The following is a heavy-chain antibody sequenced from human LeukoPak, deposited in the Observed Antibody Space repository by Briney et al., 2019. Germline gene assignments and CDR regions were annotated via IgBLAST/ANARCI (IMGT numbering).Heavy chain of an antibody. CDR2: ISTYNGNT. Sequence: GASVKVSCKASGYTFTSYGISWVRQAPGQGLEWMGWISTYNGNTNYAQKFQGRVTMTRDMSTSTVYMELSSLRSEDTAVYYCARGEYYDILTSQNGFDPWGQGTLVTVSS. V-gene: IGHV1-18*01. D-gene: IGHD3-9*01. J-gene: IGHJ5*02. CDR3: ARGEYYDILTSQNGFDP. CDR1: GYTFTSYG.